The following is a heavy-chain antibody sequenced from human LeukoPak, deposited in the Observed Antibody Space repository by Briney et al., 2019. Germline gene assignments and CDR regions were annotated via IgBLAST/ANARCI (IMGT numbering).Heavy chain of an antibody. J-gene: IGHJ4*02. CDR1: GGSISSYY. CDR2: IYYSGST. V-gene: IGHV4-59*01. D-gene: IGHD3-22*01. CDR3: ARARYYDSSGYPGPDY. Sequence: SETLSLTCTVSGGSISSYYWSWIRQPPGKGLEWIGYIYYSGSTNYNPSLKSRVTISVDTSKNQFSLKLSSVTAADTAVYCCARARYYDSSGYPGPDYWGQGTLVTVSS.